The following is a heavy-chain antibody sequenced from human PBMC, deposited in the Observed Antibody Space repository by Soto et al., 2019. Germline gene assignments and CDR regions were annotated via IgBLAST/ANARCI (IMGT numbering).Heavy chain of an antibody. J-gene: IGHJ4*02. V-gene: IGHV4-34*01. D-gene: IGHD5-12*01. CDR3: ARGQEGVVATH. CDR1: GGSLSGYY. CDR2: VKDGGHT. Sequence: SETLCLTCAVTGGSLSGYYWSGIRQPPGKGLEWIGEVKDGGHTNYSPSLRGRVTISSDTSNNQFSLRLNSVTAADTGVYYCARGQEGVVATHWDQGSLVTVSS.